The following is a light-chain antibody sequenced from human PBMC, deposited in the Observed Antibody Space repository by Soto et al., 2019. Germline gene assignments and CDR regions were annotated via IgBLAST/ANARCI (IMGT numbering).Light chain of an antibody. J-gene: IGKJ5*01. CDR1: QSISSY. CDR2: AAS. V-gene: IGKV1-39*01. Sequence: DIQMTQSPYSLSASVGDRVTITCRSSQSISSYLNWYQQKPGKAPKHLIYAASSLLSGVPSRFSGSGSGTDFTLTISSLQPEDFATYYCQQSYSTPSITFGQGTRLEIK. CDR3: QQSYSTPSIT.